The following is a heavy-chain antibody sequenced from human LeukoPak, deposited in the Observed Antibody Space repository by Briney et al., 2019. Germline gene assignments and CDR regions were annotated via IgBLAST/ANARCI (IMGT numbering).Heavy chain of an antibody. CDR2: ISGSGGST. D-gene: IGHD3-10*01. J-gene: IGHJ4*02. Sequence: PGGSLRLSCAASGFTFSSYAMSWVRQAPGKGLEWVSAISGSGGSTYYADSVKGRFTISRDNSKNTLFVQMNSLRAEDTAIYYCAKDLTMVRGVLDYWGQGTLVTVSS. CDR1: GFTFSSYA. CDR3: AKDLTMVRGVLDY. V-gene: IGHV3-23*01.